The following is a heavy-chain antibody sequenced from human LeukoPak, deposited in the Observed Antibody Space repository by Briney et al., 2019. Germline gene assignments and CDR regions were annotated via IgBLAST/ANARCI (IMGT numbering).Heavy chain of an antibody. Sequence: GGSLRLSCAASGFTFSSYSMNWVRQAPGKGLEWVSTITSSSSSIYYADPVRGRFTISRDNAKNLVYLQMNSLRVEDTAVYYCAREGQRLDYGMDVWGKGTTVTVSS. CDR1: GFTFSSYS. D-gene: IGHD6-25*01. J-gene: IGHJ6*04. CDR2: ITSSSSSI. CDR3: AREGQRLDYGMDV. V-gene: IGHV3-21*01.